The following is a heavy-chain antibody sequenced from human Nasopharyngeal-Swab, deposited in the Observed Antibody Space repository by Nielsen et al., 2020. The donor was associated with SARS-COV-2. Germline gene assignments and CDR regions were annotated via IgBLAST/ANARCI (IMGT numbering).Heavy chain of an antibody. J-gene: IGHJ4*02. CDR2: IYYSGST. CDR3: ARAPRGTIFGVVTNFDY. CDR1: GGSISSYY. D-gene: IGHD3-3*01. V-gene: IGHV4-59*01. Sequence: SETLSLTCTVSGGSISSYYWSWIRQPPGKGLEWIGYIYYSGSTNYNPSLKSPVTISVDTSKNQFSLKLSSVTAADTAVYYCARAPRGTIFGVVTNFDYWGQGTLVTVSS.